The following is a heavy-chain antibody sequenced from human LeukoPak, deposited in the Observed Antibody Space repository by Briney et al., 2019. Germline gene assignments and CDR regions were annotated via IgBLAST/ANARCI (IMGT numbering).Heavy chain of an antibody. CDR3: ARGRWLRYFDWLSKRFDP. V-gene: IGHV4-34*01. Sequence: SETLSLTCAVYGGSFSGYYWSWIRQPPGKGLEWIGEINHSGSTNYNPSLKCRVTISVDTSKNQFSLKLSSVTAADTAVYYCARGRWLRYFDWLSKRFDPWGQGTLVTVSS. CDR2: INHSGST. CDR1: GGSFSGYY. D-gene: IGHD3-9*01. J-gene: IGHJ5*02.